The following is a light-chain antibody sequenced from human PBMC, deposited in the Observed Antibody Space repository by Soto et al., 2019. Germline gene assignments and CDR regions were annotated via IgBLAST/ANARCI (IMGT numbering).Light chain of an antibody. CDR3: CSYAGTYTWV. Sequence: QSVLTQPRSVSGSPGQSVTISCTGTSSDVGGYNYVSWFQQRPGKAPKLMIFDVTKRPSGVPDRFSGSKSGNTASLTISGLQADDEADYYCCSYAGTYTWVFGGGTKLTVL. J-gene: IGLJ3*02. CDR1: SSDVGGYNY. V-gene: IGLV2-11*01. CDR2: DVT.